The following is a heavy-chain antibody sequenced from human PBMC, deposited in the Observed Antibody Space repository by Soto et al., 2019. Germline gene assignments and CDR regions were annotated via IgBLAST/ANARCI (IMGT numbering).Heavy chain of an antibody. Sequence: WTWIRQHPEKGLEWIGYISYSGSTYYNPSLKSRVTISVDTSENQFSLKLSSVTAADTAVYYCARDGTSGGMDIWGQGTTVTVSS. CDR3: ARDGTSGGMDI. CDR2: ISYSGST. V-gene: IGHV4-31*02. J-gene: IGHJ6*02. D-gene: IGHD1-26*01.